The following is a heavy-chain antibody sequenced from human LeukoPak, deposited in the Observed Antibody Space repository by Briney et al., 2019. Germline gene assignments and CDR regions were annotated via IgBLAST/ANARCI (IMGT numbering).Heavy chain of an antibody. D-gene: IGHD3-16*01. Sequence: GRSLRLSCAASGITFSSYGMHWVRQAPGKGLEWVAVISYDGSNKYYADSVKGRFTISRDNSKNTLYLQMNSLRAEDTAVYYCAKDSRWRSLGLPDYWGQGTLVTVSS. CDR3: AKDSRWRSLGLPDY. J-gene: IGHJ4*02. V-gene: IGHV3-30*18. CDR2: ISYDGSNK. CDR1: GITFSSYG.